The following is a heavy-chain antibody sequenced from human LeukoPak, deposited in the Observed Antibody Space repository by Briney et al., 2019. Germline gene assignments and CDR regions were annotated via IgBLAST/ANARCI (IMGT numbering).Heavy chain of an antibody. CDR2: IYYSGST. Sequence: PSETLSLTCTVSGGSISNYYWSWIRQPPGKGLEWIGYIYYSGSTNYNPSLKRRVSISVDTSKNQFSLKLSSVTAADTAVYYCAREKYQISIFYTRGKCYPGAFDIWGRGTMATVSS. V-gene: IGHV4-59*01. D-gene: IGHD2-8*02. J-gene: IGHJ3*02. CDR3: AREKYQISIFYTRGKCYPGAFDI. CDR1: GGSISNYY.